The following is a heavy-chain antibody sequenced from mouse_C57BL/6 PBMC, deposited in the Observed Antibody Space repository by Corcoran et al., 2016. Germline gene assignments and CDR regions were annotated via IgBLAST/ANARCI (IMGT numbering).Heavy chain of an antibody. D-gene: IGHD3-3*01. Sequence: QIQLVQSGPELKKPGETVKISCKASGYTFTTYGMSWVKQAPGKGLKWMGWINTYSGVPTYADDFKGRFAFSLETSASTAYLQINNLKNEDTATYFCARREGRGDYWGQGTTLTVSS. CDR3: ARREGRGDY. J-gene: IGHJ2*01. CDR2: INTYSGVP. CDR1: GYTFTTYG. V-gene: IGHV9-3*01.